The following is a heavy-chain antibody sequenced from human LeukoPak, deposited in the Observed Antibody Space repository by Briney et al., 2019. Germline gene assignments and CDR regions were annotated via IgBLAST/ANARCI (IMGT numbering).Heavy chain of an antibody. CDR2: IYSKGTT. D-gene: IGHD2-2*02. Sequence: SETLSLTCAVSGDSVSSFYSSWVRQSAGKGLEWIGRIYSKGTTKYNLSLKSRVTISLDQSKNQFSLYLSSVTAADTAVYYCARRRYTATSQYYFDSWGQGFLVTVSS. CDR1: GDSVSSFY. J-gene: IGHJ4*02. CDR3: ARRRYTATSQYYFDS. V-gene: IGHV4-4*07.